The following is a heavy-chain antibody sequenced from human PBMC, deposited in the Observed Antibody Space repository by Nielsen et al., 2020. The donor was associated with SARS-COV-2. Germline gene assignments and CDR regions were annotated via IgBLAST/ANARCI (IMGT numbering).Heavy chain of an antibody. CDR1: GGSISGYY. CDR2: IYYSGDT. CDR3: ARDRHSSSPYGMGV. D-gene: IGHD6-6*01. J-gene: IGHJ6*02. Sequence: SETLSLTCSVSGGSISGYYWSWIRQPPGKGLEWIGYIYYSGDTKYNPSLKSRVTISVDMSKNQFSLRLSSVTAADMAVYYCARDRHSSSPYGMGVWGQGTTVTVSS. V-gene: IGHV4-59*01.